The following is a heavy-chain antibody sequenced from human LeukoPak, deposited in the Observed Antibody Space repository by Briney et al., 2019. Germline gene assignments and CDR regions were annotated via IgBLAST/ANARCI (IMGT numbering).Heavy chain of an antibody. CDR3: ARESSSAGPYYYYYMDV. CDR1: GYTFTSYD. J-gene: IGHJ6*03. D-gene: IGHD6-6*01. Sequence: GASVKVPCKASGYTFTSYDINWVRQATGQGLGWMGWMNPNSGNTGYAQKFQGRIAMTRNTSISTAYMELSSLRSEDTAVYYCARESSSAGPYYYYYMDVWGKGTTVTVSS. CDR2: MNPNSGNT. V-gene: IGHV1-8*01.